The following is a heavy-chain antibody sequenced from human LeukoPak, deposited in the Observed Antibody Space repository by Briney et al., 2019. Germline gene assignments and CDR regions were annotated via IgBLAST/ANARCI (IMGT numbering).Heavy chain of an antibody. V-gene: IGHV3-11*01. CDR3: ARDKSNKGHDC. CDR2: VSNGGSSSI. Sequence: GGSLRLSCASSGFTLSDYYMTWIRQAPGKGLEWVSYVSNGGSSSILYADSVKGRFTVFRDYAKNSLYLQMNSLRADDTGVYYCARDKSNKGHDCWGQGTLVTVSS. CDR1: GFTLSDYY. J-gene: IGHJ4*02.